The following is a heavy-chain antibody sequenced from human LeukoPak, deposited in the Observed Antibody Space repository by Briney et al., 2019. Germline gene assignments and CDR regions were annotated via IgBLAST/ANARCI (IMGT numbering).Heavy chain of an antibody. CDR3: ARTHYDFWSGYYMRDGPKLFDP. D-gene: IGHD3-3*01. V-gene: IGHV4-59*01. Sequence: PSETLSLTFTVSGGSISNYYWSWIRQPPGKGLEWVGYIYYSGSTNYNPSLKSRVTISVDTSKNQFSLKLSSVTAADTAVYYCARTHYDFWSGYYMRDGPKLFDPWGQGTLVTVSS. CDR2: IYYSGST. CDR1: GGSISNYY. J-gene: IGHJ5*02.